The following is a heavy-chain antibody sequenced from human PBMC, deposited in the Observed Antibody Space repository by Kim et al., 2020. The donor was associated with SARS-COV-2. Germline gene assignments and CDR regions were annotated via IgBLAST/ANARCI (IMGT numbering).Heavy chain of an antibody. CDR1: GFTFSNYA. Sequence: GGSLRLSCAASGFTFSNYAMSWVRQAPGKGLEWVSAIRESGAGTYYADSGKGRFTISRDNSKNTLYLQMNSLRVEDTAVYYCAKPGRGNGDYHYFDCWGQGTLVTISS. CDR3: AKPGRGNGDYHYFDC. V-gene: IGHV3-23*01. J-gene: IGHJ4*02. CDR2: IRESGAGT. D-gene: IGHD4-17*01.